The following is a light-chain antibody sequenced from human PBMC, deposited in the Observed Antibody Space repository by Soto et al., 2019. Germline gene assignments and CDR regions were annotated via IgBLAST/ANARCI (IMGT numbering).Light chain of an antibody. J-gene: IGKJ1*01. CDR1: QSVSSN. V-gene: IGKV3-15*01. Sequence: EIVMTQSPATLSVSPGEGVTLSCRASQSVSSNLAWYQQKPGQAPRLLIYGAATRATGIPARFSGRGYGTEFPLTISSLQSEDFAVYYCQQFDDWWTFGQGTKVEIK. CDR3: QQFDDWWT. CDR2: GAA.